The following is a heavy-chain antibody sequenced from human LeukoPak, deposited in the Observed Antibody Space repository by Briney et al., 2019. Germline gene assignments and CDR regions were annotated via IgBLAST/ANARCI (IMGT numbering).Heavy chain of an antibody. CDR3: ARYHGDYSHDY. J-gene: IGHJ4*02. Sequence: GGSLRLSRAASGFTFSSYAMSWVRQAPGQGLDWVSIIYSGDSANYADSVKGRFTISRDNSKNTLYLQMNSLRAEDTAVYYCARYHGDYSHDYWGLGTLVTVSS. CDR1: GFTFSSYA. CDR2: IYSGDSA. D-gene: IGHD4-17*01. V-gene: IGHV3-66*01.